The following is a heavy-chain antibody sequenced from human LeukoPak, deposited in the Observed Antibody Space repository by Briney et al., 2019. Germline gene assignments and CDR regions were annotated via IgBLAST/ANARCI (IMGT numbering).Heavy chain of an antibody. CDR3: TRGPTQQWVYYGMDV. Sequence: GGSLRLSCTTSGFTFGDHAMSWVRQAPGKGLEWVGFIRSKAYGGTTEHAASVKGRFTISRDDSKSIASLQMNSLKTEDTAVYYCTRGPTQQWVYYGMDVWGQGTTVIVSS. V-gene: IGHV3-49*04. D-gene: IGHD1-1*01. CDR2: IRSKAYGGTT. J-gene: IGHJ6*02. CDR1: GFTFGDHA.